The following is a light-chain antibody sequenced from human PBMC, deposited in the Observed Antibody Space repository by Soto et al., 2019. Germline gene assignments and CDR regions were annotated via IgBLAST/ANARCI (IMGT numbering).Light chain of an antibody. CDR3: QQYNSIPLT. CDR1: QSISSW. Sequence: DIQMTQSPSTLSASVGDRVTITCRASQSISSWLAWYQQKPGKAPKLLIYDASSLESGVPSRFSGSGSGTEFTLTISSLQPDDFATYYCQQYNSIPLTFGQGTKVEIK. V-gene: IGKV1-5*01. J-gene: IGKJ1*01. CDR2: DAS.